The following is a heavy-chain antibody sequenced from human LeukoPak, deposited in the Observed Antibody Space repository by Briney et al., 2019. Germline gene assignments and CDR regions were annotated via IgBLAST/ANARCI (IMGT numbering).Heavy chain of an antibody. CDR3: ARHMSSGTYPMDV. J-gene: IGHJ6*02. D-gene: IGHD1-26*01. V-gene: IGHV4-59*08. CDR1: GGSINSFY. CDR2: IYYSGST. Sequence: SETLSLTCIASGGSINSFYWSWIRQAPGKGLEWIAYIYYSGSTNYNPSLQSRVTISVDTSKNQLSLKVSSVTAADTAVYYCARHMSSGTYPMDVWGQGTTVTVSS.